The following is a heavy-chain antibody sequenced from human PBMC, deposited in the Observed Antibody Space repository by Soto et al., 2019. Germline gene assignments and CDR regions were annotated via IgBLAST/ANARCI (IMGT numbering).Heavy chain of an antibody. CDR2: ISGSGGST. CDR1: GFTFSSYA. Sequence: PGGSLRLSCAASGFTFSSYAMSWVRQAPGKGLEWVSAISGSGGSTYYADSVKGRFTISRDNSKNTLYLQMNSLRAEDTAVYYCARDSARNDAFDIWGQGTMVTVSS. V-gene: IGHV3-23*01. J-gene: IGHJ3*02. CDR3: ARDSARNDAFDI.